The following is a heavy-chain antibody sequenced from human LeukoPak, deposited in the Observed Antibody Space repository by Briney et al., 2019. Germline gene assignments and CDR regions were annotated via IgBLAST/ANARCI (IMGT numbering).Heavy chain of an antibody. D-gene: IGHD1-7*01. V-gene: IGHV3-66*01. J-gene: IGHJ5*02. CDR3: ARDSNFDWFDP. CDR2: IYSGGST. Sequence: GGSLRLSCAASGLTVSSSYMNWVRQAPGKGLEWVSVIYSGGSTYYADSVKGRFTISRDNSKNTLYLQMNSLRAEDTAVYYCARDSNFDWFDPWSQGTLVTVSS. CDR1: GLTVSSSY.